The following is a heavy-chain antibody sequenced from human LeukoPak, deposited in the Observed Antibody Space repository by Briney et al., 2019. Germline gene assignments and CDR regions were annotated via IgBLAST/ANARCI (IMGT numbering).Heavy chain of an antibody. D-gene: IGHD4-11*01. Sequence: PGGSLRLSCAASGFTFDDYAMHWVRQAPGKGLVWVSRINSDGSSTSYADSVKGRFTISRDNAKNTLYLQMNSLRAEDTAVYYCARAVRLQGFDYWGQGTLVTVSS. CDR1: GFTFDDYA. CDR2: INSDGSST. CDR3: ARAVRLQGFDY. J-gene: IGHJ4*02. V-gene: IGHV3-74*01.